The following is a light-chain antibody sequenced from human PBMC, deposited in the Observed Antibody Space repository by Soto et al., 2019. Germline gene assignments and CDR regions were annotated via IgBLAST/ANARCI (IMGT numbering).Light chain of an antibody. CDR1: QTTSGKY. CDR3: QQYGSSPIT. Sequence: EIVFTPSPGTLSLSPCASANLSFRTCQTTSGKYLAWYQQIPGLAPRLLVYGASRRATGIPDRFRGSGSGTEFTLTISGLEPEDFAVYYCQQYGSSPITFGQGTRLEIK. J-gene: IGKJ5*01. CDR2: GAS. V-gene: IGKV3-20*01.